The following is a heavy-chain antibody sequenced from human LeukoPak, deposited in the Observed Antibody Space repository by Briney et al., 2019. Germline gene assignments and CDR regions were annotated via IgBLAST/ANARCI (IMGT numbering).Heavy chain of an antibody. Sequence: GESLKISCKGSGYSFTSYWIGWVRQMPGKGLEWMGIIYPGDSDTRYSPSFQGQVTISADKSISTAYLQWSSLKASDAAMYYCARHTPGSYYDFWSGARWFDPWGQGTLVTVSS. CDR2: IYPGDSDT. J-gene: IGHJ5*02. D-gene: IGHD3-3*01. V-gene: IGHV5-51*01. CDR1: GYSFTSYW. CDR3: ARHTPGSYYDFWSGARWFDP.